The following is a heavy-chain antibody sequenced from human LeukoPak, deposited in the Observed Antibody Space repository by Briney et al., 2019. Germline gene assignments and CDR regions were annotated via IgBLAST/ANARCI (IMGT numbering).Heavy chain of an antibody. D-gene: IGHD3-16*01. Sequence: GRSLRLSCAASGFTFDGYAMHWVRQAPGKGLEWVSGITWNSDNIEYADSVKGRFTISRDNAKNSPYLQMNSLRAEDMALYYCAKGGGGRLIYYYYMDVWGKGTTVTVSS. CDR1: GFTFDGYA. J-gene: IGHJ6*03. CDR3: AKGGGGRLIYYYYMDV. CDR2: ITWNSDNI. V-gene: IGHV3-9*03.